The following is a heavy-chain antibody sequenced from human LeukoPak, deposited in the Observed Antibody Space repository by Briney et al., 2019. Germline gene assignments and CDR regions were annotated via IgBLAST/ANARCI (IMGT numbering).Heavy chain of an antibody. J-gene: IGHJ6*03. Sequence: GGSLRLSCVASGFTFSSYGMHWVRQAPGKGLEWVAFIRYDGSNKYYADSVKGRFTISRDNSKNTLYLQMNSLRAEDTAVYYCAKDYCSSTSCYKRYYYYYMDVWGKGTTVTVSS. CDR3: AKDYCSSTSCYKRYYYYYMDV. CDR1: GFTFSSYG. V-gene: IGHV3-30*02. CDR2: IRYDGSNK. D-gene: IGHD2-2*02.